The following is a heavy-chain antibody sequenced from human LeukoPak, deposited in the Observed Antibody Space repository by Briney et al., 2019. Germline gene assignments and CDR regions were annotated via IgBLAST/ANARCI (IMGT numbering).Heavy chain of an antibody. V-gene: IGHV4-59*01. D-gene: IGHD1-26*01. CDR3: AGSGSYFDYFDY. J-gene: IGHJ4*02. Sequence: SETLSLPCTVSCGLHHCYYRGWIREAPGEGLEGIGYIYYSGSTNYNPSLKSRVTISVDTSKNQFSLKLSSVTAADTAVYYCAGSGSYFDYFDYWGQGTLVTVSS. CDR2: IYYSGST. CDR1: CGLHHCYY.